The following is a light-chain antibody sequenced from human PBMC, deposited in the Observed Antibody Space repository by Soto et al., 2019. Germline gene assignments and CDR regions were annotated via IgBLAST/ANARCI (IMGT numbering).Light chain of an antibody. J-gene: IGLJ2*01. V-gene: IGLV2-14*01. Sequence: QSALTQPASVSGSPGQSITISCTGTSSDIGGFNYVSWYQQHPGKVPKLMIYDVSNRPSGVSNRFSGSKSGNTASLTISGLQAEDEADYYCSSYRRSNTPVVFCGGTQLTVL. CDR1: SSDIGGFNY. CDR3: SSYRRSNTPVV. CDR2: DVS.